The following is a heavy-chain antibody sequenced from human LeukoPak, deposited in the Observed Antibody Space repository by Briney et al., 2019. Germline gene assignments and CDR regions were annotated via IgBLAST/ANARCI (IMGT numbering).Heavy chain of an antibody. J-gene: IGHJ4*02. CDR1: GDSISDGGCY. CDR3: VRGRFYVKY. CDR2: IYYSRTT. Sequence: PSETLSLTCSVSGDSISDGGCYWSWIRQHPGKGLEWVGYIYYSRTTYYNPTLKSRVSMSVDAWENQFSLSLTSVTAADTAIYFCVRGRFYVKYWGQGKLVTVSS. V-gene: IGHV4-31*03. D-gene: IGHD3-16*01.